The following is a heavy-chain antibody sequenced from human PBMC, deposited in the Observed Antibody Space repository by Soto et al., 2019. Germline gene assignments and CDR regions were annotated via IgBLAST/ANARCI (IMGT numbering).Heavy chain of an antibody. J-gene: IGHJ5*02. CDR3: ARGGDDCTNGVCYIGLFDP. V-gene: IGHV4-34*01. CDR2: INHSGST. CDR1: GGSFSGYY. D-gene: IGHD2-8*01. Sequence: QVQLQQWGAGLLKPSETLSLTCAVYGGSFSGYYWSWIRQPPGKGLEWIGEINHSGSTNYNPSLKSRVTISVDTSKNQFSLKLSSVTAADTAVYYCARGGDDCTNGVCYIGLFDPWGQGTLVTVSS.